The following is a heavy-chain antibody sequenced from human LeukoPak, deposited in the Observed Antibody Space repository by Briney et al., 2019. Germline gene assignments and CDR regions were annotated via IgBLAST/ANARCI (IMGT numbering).Heavy chain of an antibody. D-gene: IGHD5-18*01. J-gene: IGHJ4*02. CDR2: IYTSGST. CDR1: GGSISSGSYY. V-gene: IGHV4-61*02. Sequence: SETLSLTCTVSGGSISSGSYYWSWIRQPAGKGLEWIGRIYTSGSTNYNPSLKSRVTISVDTSKNQFSLKLSSVTAADTAVYYCARGEQLWSPFDYWGQGTLVTVSS. CDR3: ARGEQLWSPFDY.